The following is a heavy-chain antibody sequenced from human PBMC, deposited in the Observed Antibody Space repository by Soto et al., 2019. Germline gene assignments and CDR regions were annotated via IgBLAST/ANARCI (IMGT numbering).Heavy chain of an antibody. CDR2: ISWNSGSI. D-gene: IGHD2-2*01. CDR1: GFTFDDYA. Sequence: GGSLRLSCAASGFTFDDYAMHWVRQAPGKGLEWVSGISWNSGSIGYADSVKGRFTISRDNAKNSLYLQMNSLRAEDTALYYCAKPQYQLPSFDAFDIWGQGTMVTVSS. CDR3: AKPQYQLPSFDAFDI. J-gene: IGHJ3*02. V-gene: IGHV3-9*01.